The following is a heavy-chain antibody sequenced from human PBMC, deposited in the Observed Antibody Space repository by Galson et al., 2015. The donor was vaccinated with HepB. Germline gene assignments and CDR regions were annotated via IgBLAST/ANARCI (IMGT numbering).Heavy chain of an antibody. V-gene: IGHV4-39*01. CDR3: ARHVGESGSYGMDV. J-gene: IGHJ6*02. CDR2: IYYTGTT. Sequence: ETLSLTCAVFGGSTSSNTYYWSWIRQPPGRGLEWIGSIYYTGTTYCNPSLKSRVTISLDTSKNHFSLKLRSVTAADTAVYYCARHVGESGSYGMDVWGQGTTVSVSS. CDR1: GGSTSSNTYY. D-gene: IGHD2-15*01.